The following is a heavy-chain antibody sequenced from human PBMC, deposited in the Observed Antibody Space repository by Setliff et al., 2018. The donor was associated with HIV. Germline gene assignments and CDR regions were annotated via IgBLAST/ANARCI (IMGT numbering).Heavy chain of an antibody. Sequence: WASVKVSCKTSGYTFTAYYIYWVRQAPGHGLELMGRIHPNTGSTNYLQEFQGRVTITRDTSMSTVYMALTGLTSDDTAVYYCAKQGYSDSLYAFDVWGQGTMVT. CDR2: IHPNTGST. CDR1: GYTFTAYY. CDR3: AKQGYSDSLYAFDV. V-gene: IGHV1-2*06. D-gene: IGHD1-26*01. J-gene: IGHJ3*01.